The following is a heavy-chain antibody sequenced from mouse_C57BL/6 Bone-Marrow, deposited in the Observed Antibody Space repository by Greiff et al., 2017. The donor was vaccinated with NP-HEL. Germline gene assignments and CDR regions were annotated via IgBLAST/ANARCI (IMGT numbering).Heavy chain of an antibody. D-gene: IGHD2-4*01. Sequence: EVQLQQSGAELVRPGASVKLSCTASGFNIKDDYMHWVKQRPEQGLEWIGWIDPENGDTEYASKFQGKATITADTSSNTAYLQLSSLTSEDTAVYYCTTYEYDVRYAMDYWGQGTSVTVSS. CDR2: IDPENGDT. V-gene: IGHV14-4*01. CDR3: TTYEYDVRYAMDY. CDR1: GFNIKDDY. J-gene: IGHJ4*01.